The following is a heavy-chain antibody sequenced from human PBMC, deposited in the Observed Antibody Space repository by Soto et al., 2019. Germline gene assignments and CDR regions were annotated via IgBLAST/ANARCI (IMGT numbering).Heavy chain of an antibody. V-gene: IGHV1-2*04. J-gene: IGHJ6*03. CDR1: GYTFTGYY. Sequence: ASVKVSCKASGYTFTGYYMHWVRQAPGQGLEWMGWINPNSGGTNYAQKFQGWVTMTRDTSISTAYMELSRLRSDDTAVYYCARGFEYYGSGSTLWGYYYYMDVWGKGTTVTVSS. CDR3: ARGFEYYGSGSTLWGYYYYMDV. D-gene: IGHD3-10*01. CDR2: INPNSGGT.